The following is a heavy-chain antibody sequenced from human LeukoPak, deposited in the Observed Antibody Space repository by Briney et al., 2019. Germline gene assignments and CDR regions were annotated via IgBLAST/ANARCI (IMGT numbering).Heavy chain of an antibody. V-gene: IGHV4-59*13. Sequence: SETLSLTCTVSGGSISSYYWSWIRQPPGKGLDWIGYIYYTGSTNYNPSLKSRVTLSVDTSKNQFSLKLSSVTAADTAVYYCARGEVGAPFDSWGQGTLVTVSS. CDR3: ARGEVGAPFDS. D-gene: IGHD1-26*01. CDR2: IYYTGST. J-gene: IGHJ4*02. CDR1: GGSISSYY.